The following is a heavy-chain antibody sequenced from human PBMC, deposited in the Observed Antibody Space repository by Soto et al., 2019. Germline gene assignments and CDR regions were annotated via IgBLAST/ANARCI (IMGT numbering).Heavy chain of an antibody. V-gene: IGHV3-23*01. Sequence: EVQLLESGGGLVQPGGSLRLSCAASGFTFSSYAMSWVRQAPGKGLEWVSAISGSGGSTYYADSVKGRFTISRDNSKNTLYLQMNSLRAEDTAVYYCAKVIVVVPAAIDSWGQRTLVTVSS. CDR1: GFTFSSYA. CDR2: ISGSGGST. J-gene: IGHJ4*02. D-gene: IGHD2-2*01. CDR3: AKVIVVVPAAIDS.